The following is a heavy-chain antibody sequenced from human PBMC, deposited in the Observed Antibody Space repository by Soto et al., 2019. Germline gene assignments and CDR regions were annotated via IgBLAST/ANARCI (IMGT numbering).Heavy chain of an antibody. Sequence: EVQLLESGGGLVQPGGSLRLSCAASGFNFSDYAMSWVRQAPGKGLEWVFRVRGSGGSTYYAESVKGRFTISRHNSKTTVYLQMNGLRAEDTAIYYCVKEGSGAFWRTLQHWGQGTLVTVSS. J-gene: IGHJ1*01. CDR1: GFNFSDYA. CDR3: VKEGSGAFWRTLQH. CDR2: VRGSGGST. V-gene: IGHV3-23*01. D-gene: IGHD3-3*01.